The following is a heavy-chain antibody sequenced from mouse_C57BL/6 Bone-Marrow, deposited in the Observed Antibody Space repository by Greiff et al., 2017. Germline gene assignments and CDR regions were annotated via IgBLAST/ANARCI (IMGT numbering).Heavy chain of an antibody. CDR3: ARDKIFYDLFAY. D-gene: IGHD2-3*01. Sequence: EVQGVESGGGLVKPGGSLKLSCAASGFTFSSYAMSWVRQTPEKRLEWVATISDGGSYTYYPDNVKGRFTISRDNAKNNLYLQMSHLKSEDTAMYYCARDKIFYDLFAYWGQGTLVTVSA. V-gene: IGHV5-4*01. CDR1: GFTFSSYA. CDR2: ISDGGSYT. J-gene: IGHJ3*01.